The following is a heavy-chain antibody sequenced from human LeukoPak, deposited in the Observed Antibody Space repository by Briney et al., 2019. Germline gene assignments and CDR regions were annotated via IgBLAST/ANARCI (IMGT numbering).Heavy chain of an antibody. CDR1: GGSISSDNW. CDR3: ARRNYYDSTGYYNN. Sequence: SESLSLTCAVSGGSISSDNWWSWVRQPPGKGLEWVGEIHQSRTTTYNPSLKSRVTITVDKSKSQCSLKLGSVTAADTAVYYCARRNYYDSTGYYNNWGRGTLVTASS. V-gene: IGHV4-4*02. D-gene: IGHD3-22*01. J-gene: IGHJ4*02. CDR2: IHQSRTT.